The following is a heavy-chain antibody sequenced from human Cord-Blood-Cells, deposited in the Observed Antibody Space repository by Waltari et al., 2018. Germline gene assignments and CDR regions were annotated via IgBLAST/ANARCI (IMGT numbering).Heavy chain of an antibody. CDR3: ARAGATVTTTVGGFDP. Sequence: QVQLQESGPGLVKPSETLSLTCAVPGYSISSGYYWGWIRQPPGKGLEWIGSIHHGGGTYYTPSLKIRVTISVDTAKNQFSLKLSSVTAADTAGYYCARAGATVTTTVGGFDPWGQGTLVTVSS. V-gene: IGHV4-38-2*01. J-gene: IGHJ5*02. CDR1: GYSISSGYY. D-gene: IGHD4-17*01. CDR2: IHHGGGT.